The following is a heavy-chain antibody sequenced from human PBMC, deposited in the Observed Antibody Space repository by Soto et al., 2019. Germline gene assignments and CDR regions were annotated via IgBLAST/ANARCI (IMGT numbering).Heavy chain of an antibody. D-gene: IGHD3-22*01. V-gene: IGHV4-59*08. CDR1: GGSISSYY. Sequence: PSETLSLTCTVSGGSISSYYWSWIRQPPGKGLEWIGYIYYSGSTNYNPSLKSRVTISVDTSKNQFSLKLSSVTAADTAVYYCARHPPDYYDSSGYYLVTFDYWGQGTLVTVSS. CDR3: ARHPPDYYDSSGYYLVTFDY. J-gene: IGHJ4*02. CDR2: IYYSGST.